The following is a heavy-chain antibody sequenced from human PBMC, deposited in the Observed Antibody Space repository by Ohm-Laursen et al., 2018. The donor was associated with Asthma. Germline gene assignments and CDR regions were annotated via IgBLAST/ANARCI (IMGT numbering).Heavy chain of an antibody. CDR2: IFGSTGT. CDR1: GYTFSRYS. D-gene: IGHD1/OR15-1a*01. Sequence: SLRLSCAASGYTFSRYSIHWVRQAPGKGLDWVSVIFGSTGTNYADSVKGRFTISRDNSKNTIYLQMSSLRPEDTAVYYCAISLTTPGAFDIWGQGTMITVSS. V-gene: IGHV3-53*01. CDR3: AISLTTPGAFDI. J-gene: IGHJ3*02.